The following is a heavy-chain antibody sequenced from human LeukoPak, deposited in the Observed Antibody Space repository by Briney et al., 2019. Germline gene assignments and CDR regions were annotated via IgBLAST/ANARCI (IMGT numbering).Heavy chain of an antibody. D-gene: IGHD4-17*01. CDR3: ARGQGTVTTH. CDR1: GGSFSGYY. J-gene: IGHJ4*02. CDR2: INHSGSA. Sequence: SETLSLTCTVSGGSFSGYYWTWIRQPPGKGLEWIGEINHSGSANYNPSLKSRVTISLDTSKNQFSLKLSSVTAADTAVYYCARGQGTVTTHWGQGTLVSVSS. V-gene: IGHV4-34*01.